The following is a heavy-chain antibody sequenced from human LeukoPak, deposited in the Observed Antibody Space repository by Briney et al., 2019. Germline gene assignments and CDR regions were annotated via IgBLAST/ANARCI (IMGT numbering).Heavy chain of an antibody. CDR1: GFTFSSYW. CDR3: ARVRGRWLQSGYFDY. CDR2: IKQDGSEK. Sequence: GGSLRLSCAASGFTFSSYWMSWVRQAPGKGLEWVASIKQDGSEKYYVDSVKGRFTISRDNAKNSLYLQMNSLRAEDTAVYYCARVRGRWLQSGYFDYWGQGTLVTVSS. D-gene: IGHD5-24*01. V-gene: IGHV3-7*01. J-gene: IGHJ4*02.